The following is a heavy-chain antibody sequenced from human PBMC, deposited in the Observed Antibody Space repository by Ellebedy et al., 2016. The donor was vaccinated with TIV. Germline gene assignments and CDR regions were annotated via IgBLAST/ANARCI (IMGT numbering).Heavy chain of an antibody. V-gene: IGHV7-4-1*02. Sequence: ASVKVSCKASGYTFTDYVVNWVRLAPGQGPEWMGWINPNTGNPTYAQGFTGRFVFSLDTSVSTAYLQISSLKAEDTAIYFCASIGRLEYYYDSWGQGTLVTVSS. D-gene: IGHD3-3*01. CDR1: GYTFTDYV. CDR2: INPNTGNP. J-gene: IGHJ4*02. CDR3: ASIGRLEYYYDS.